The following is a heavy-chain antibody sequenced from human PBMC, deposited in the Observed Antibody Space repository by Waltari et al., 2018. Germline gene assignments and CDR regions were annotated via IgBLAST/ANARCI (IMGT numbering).Heavy chain of an antibody. CDR1: GFTVSSHY. CDR2: IYSGGST. Sequence: EVQLVETGGGLIQPGGSLRLSCAASGFTVSSHYMSWVRQAPGKGLEWVSVIYSGGSTYYADSVKGRFTISRDNSKNTLYLQMNSLRAEDTAVYYCARAYGSGTSYMDVWGKGTTVTVSS. J-gene: IGHJ6*03. V-gene: IGHV3-53*02. D-gene: IGHD3-10*01. CDR3: ARAYGSGTSYMDV.